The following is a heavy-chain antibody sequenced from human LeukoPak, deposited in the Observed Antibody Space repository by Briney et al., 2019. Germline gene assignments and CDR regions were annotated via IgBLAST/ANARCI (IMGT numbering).Heavy chain of an antibody. D-gene: IGHD6-13*01. CDR3: ARGIAAAGPLYYYYYGMDV. CDR1: GGTFSSYA. V-gene: IGHV1-69*06. Sequence: SVKVSFKASGGTFSSYAIGWVRQAPGQGLEWMGGIIPIFGTANYAQEFQGRVTITADKSTSTAYMELSSLRSEDTAVYYCARGIAAAGPLYYYYYGMDVWGKGTTVTVSS. J-gene: IGHJ6*04. CDR2: IIPIFGTA.